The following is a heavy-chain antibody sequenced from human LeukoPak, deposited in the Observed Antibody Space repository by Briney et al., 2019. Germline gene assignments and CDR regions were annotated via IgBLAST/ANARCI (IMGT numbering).Heavy chain of an antibody. Sequence: GGSLRLSCAASGFTFSTYAMSWVRQAPGKGLEWVSGISGSGGSTYYADSVKGRFTISRDNSKNTLYLQMNSLRAEDTAAYYCAKETGYSVYDYGDYWGQGTLVTVSS. CDR2: ISGSGGST. CDR1: GFTFSTYA. D-gene: IGHD5/OR15-5a*01. J-gene: IGHJ4*02. CDR3: AKETGYSVYDYGDY. V-gene: IGHV3-23*01.